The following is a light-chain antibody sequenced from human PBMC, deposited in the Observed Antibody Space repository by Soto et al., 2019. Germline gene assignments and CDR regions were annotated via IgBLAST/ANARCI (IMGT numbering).Light chain of an antibody. V-gene: IGKV1-5*01. Sequence: DIQMTQSPSTLSASVGDRVTITCRASQSISSWLAWYQKKPGKAPKLLIYDASSLESGVPSRFSGSGSGTEFTLTISSLQPDDFAAYYGQQYNSYSPTFGQGTKVEIK. CDR2: DAS. J-gene: IGKJ1*01. CDR1: QSISSW. CDR3: QQYNSYSPT.